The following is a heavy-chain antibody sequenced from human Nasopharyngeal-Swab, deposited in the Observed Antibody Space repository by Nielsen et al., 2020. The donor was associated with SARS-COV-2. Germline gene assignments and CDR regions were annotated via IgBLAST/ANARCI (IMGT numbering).Heavy chain of an antibody. V-gene: IGHV3-23*01. Sequence: GESLKISCAASGFTFSSYAMNWVRQAPGKGLEWVSGITVIGRSPYYADSVKGRFTLSRDNSKNTLYLQMNSLRAEDMAVYYCASLRFLEWLVFPPLDADAFDIWGQGTMVTVSS. CDR3: ASLRFLEWLVFPPLDADAFDI. CDR1: GFTFSSYA. D-gene: IGHD3-3*01. CDR2: ITVIGRSP. J-gene: IGHJ3*02.